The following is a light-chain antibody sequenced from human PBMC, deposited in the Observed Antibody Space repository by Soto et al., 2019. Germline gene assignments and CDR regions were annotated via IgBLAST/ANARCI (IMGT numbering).Light chain of an antibody. CDR2: KVS. CDR1: SSDVGGYNY. V-gene: IGLV2-14*01. J-gene: IGLJ1*01. Sequence: QSVRTQPASVSGSPGQSITISCTGTSSDVGGYNYVPWYQQYPGRVPKLLIYKVSNRPSGVSNRFSGSKSGNTASLTISGLQAEDEADYFCTSPTPGSLYVFGTGTKVTVL. CDR3: TSPTPGSLYV.